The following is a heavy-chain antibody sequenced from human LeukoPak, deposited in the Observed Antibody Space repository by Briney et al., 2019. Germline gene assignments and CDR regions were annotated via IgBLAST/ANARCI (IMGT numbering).Heavy chain of an antibody. Sequence: GASVKVSCKASGYTFTSYGISWVRQAPGQGLEWMGWISAYNGNTNYAQKPQGRVTMTTDTSTSTAYMELRSLRSDDTAVYYCARDHRSLGYSYGYAYYYDSSGPGYWGQGTLVTVSS. D-gene: IGHD3-22*01. CDR1: GYTFTSYG. CDR2: ISAYNGNT. CDR3: ARDHRSLGYSYGYAYYYDSSGPGY. J-gene: IGHJ4*02. V-gene: IGHV1-18*01.